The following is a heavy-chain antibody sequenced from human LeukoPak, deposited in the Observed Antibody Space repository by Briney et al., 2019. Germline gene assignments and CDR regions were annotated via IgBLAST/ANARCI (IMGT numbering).Heavy chain of an antibody. CDR1: GFTFSSYA. D-gene: IGHD2-15*01. CDR3: ARGDCSGGSCCIDY. V-gene: IGHV3-30-3*01. Sequence: GGSLRLSCAASGFTFSSYAMHWVRQAPGKGLEWVAVISYDGSNKYYADSVKGRFTISRDNSKNTLYLQMNSLRAEDTAVYYCARGDCSGGSCCIDYWGQGTLVTVSS. J-gene: IGHJ4*02. CDR2: ISYDGSNK.